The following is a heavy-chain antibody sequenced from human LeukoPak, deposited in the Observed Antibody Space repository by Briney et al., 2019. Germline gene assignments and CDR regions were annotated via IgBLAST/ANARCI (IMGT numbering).Heavy chain of an antibody. CDR2: FDPGSGEI. J-gene: IGHJ4*02. V-gene: IGHV1-24*01. CDR3: ATGTHYDLLPL. Sequence: GGSLRLSCAASGFTFSSYAMSWVRQAPGKGLEWRGGFDPGSGEIIYEQKFQDRVTMTEDTSTDTAYMELSSLRSEDTALYYCATGTHYDLLPLWGQGTLVTVSS. D-gene: IGHD3-9*01. CDR1: GFTFSSYA.